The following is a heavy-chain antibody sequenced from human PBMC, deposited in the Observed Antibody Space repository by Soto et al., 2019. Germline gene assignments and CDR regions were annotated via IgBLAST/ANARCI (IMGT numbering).Heavy chain of an antibody. Sequence: EVQLVESGGGLVKPGGSLRLSCAASGFTFSSYSMNWVRQAPGKGLEWVSSISSSSSYIYYADSVKGRFTISRDNAKNSQYLQMNSRRAEDTAVYYWARYKRAAAGLFDYWGQGTLVTVSS. D-gene: IGHD6-13*01. CDR2: ISSSSSYI. J-gene: IGHJ4*02. CDR1: GFTFSSYS. CDR3: ARYKRAAAGLFDY. V-gene: IGHV3-21*01.